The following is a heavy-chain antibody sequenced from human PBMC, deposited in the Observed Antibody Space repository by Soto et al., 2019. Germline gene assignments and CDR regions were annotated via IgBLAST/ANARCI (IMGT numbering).Heavy chain of an antibody. CDR3: ARVIAGPGDYFDY. J-gene: IGHJ4*02. D-gene: IGHD6-13*01. CDR1: GFTFSSYS. V-gene: IGHV3-21*01. CDR2: ISSSSYI. Sequence: GGSLRLSCAASGFTFSSYSMNWVRQAPGKGLEWVSSISSSSYIYYADSVKGRFTISRDNAKNSLYLQMNSLRAEDTAVYYCARVIAGPGDYFDYWGQGTLVTVSS.